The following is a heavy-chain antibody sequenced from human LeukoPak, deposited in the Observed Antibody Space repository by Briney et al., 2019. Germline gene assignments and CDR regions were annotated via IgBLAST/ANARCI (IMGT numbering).Heavy chain of an antibody. CDR3: ARDTRGYYRLGD. V-gene: IGHV3-48*03. J-gene: IGHJ4*02. D-gene: IGHD3-22*01. CDR1: GFTLSSYE. Sequence: GGSLRLSCAASGFTLSSYEMNWVRQAPGKGREGVSHISSSGSTIYYADSVKGRFTISRDNAKNSLYLQMNSLRAEDTAVYYCARDTRGYYRLGDWGQGTLVTVSS. CDR2: ISSSGSTI.